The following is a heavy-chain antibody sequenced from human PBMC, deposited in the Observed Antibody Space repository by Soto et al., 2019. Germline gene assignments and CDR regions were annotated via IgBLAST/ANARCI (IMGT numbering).Heavy chain of an antibody. CDR1: GFTFSSYG. CDR3: ARDLDRLAVAPDY. D-gene: IGHD6-19*01. CDR2: IWYDGSNK. Sequence: PGGSLRLSCAASGFTFSSYGMHWVRQAPGEGLEWVAVIWYDGSNKYYADSVKGRFTISRDNSKNTLYLQMNSLRAEDTAVYYCARDLDRLAVAPDYWGQGTLVTVSS. J-gene: IGHJ4*02. V-gene: IGHV3-33*01.